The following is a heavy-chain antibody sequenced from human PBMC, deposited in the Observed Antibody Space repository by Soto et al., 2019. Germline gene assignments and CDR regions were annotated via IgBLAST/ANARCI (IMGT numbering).Heavy chain of an antibody. Sequence: XGSLRLSCAASGVTFISYNINWVRQPPGKGLEWVSYISISSRTIYYADSVKGRFTISRDDAKNSLYLQMNSLRDEDTSVYYCARDNGIAGSFDPWGQGTLVTVSS. J-gene: IGHJ5*02. V-gene: IGHV3-48*02. CDR2: ISISSRTI. CDR3: ARDNGIAGSFDP. D-gene: IGHD6-13*01. CDR1: GVTFISYN.